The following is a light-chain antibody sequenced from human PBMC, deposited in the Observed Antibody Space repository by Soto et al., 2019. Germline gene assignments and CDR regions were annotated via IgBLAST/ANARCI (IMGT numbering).Light chain of an antibody. CDR1: QGSRND. CDR3: LQHSTYPLT. Sequence: DIQMTQFPSSLSASVGDRVTITCRASQGSRNDLGWYQQKPGKAPKRLIYAASSLQSGVPSRFSGSGAGTEFTLAISSLQPEDSATFYCLQHSTYPLTFGKGTKVEIK. CDR2: AAS. J-gene: IGKJ1*01. V-gene: IGKV1-17*01.